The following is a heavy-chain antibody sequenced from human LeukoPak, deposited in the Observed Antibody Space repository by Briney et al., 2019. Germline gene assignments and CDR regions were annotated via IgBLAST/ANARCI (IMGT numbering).Heavy chain of an antibody. Sequence: SETLSLTCAVSGGSISSSNWWSWVRQPPGKGLEWIGEIYHSGSTNYNPSLKSRVTISVDKSKNQFSLKLSSVTAADTAVYYCAQKPRYSYGPFDYWGQGTLVTVSS. CDR1: GGSISSSNW. J-gene: IGHJ4*02. CDR2: IYHSGST. D-gene: IGHD5-18*01. V-gene: IGHV4-4*02. CDR3: AQKPRYSYGPFDY.